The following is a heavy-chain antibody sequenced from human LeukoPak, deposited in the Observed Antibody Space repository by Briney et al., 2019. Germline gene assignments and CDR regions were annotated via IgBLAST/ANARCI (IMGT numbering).Heavy chain of an antibody. CDR2: VKQDGSEK. CDR3: ARDFAYDSSGYYWGTKPALPYDY. Sequence: GGSLRLSCAASGFTFSTHWMIWVRQAPGKGLEWVANVKQDGSEKYYVDSVKGRFTISRDNAKNSLYLQMNSLRAEDTAVYYCARDFAYDSSGYYWGTKPALPYDYWGQGTLVTVSS. CDR1: GFTFSTHW. V-gene: IGHV3-7*01. D-gene: IGHD3-22*01. J-gene: IGHJ4*02.